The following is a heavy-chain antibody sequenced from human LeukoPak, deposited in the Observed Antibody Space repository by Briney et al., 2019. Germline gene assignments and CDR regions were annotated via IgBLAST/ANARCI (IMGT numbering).Heavy chain of an antibody. D-gene: IGHD6-19*01. CDR3: ARAFGIAVAGTVDDY. Sequence: PSETLSLTCAVYGGSFSGYYWSWIRQPPGKGLEWIGEINHSGSTNYNPSLKSRVTISVDTSKNQFSLKLSSVTAADTAVYYCARAFGIAVAGTVDDYWGQGTLVTVSS. J-gene: IGHJ4*02. CDR2: INHSGST. V-gene: IGHV4-34*01. CDR1: GGSFSGYY.